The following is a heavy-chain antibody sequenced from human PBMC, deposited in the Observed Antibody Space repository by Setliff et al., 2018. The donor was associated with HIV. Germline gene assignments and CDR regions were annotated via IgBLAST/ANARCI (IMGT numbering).Heavy chain of an antibody. D-gene: IGHD6-13*01. V-gene: IGHV4-30-4*08. J-gene: IGHJ4*02. CDR3: ARGPTAVGNHYYFDY. CDR2: IYYSGTTFFSGTAFYSPSA. Sequence: SETLSLTCTVSNDSITSGDFYWSWIRQHPGKGLEWIGSIYYSGTTFFSGTAFYSPSAYSSPSLRSRLIMSIDTSKNQFSLKMTSVTAADTAVYFCARGPTAVGNHYYFDYWGQGKLVTVSS. CDR1: NDSITSGDFY.